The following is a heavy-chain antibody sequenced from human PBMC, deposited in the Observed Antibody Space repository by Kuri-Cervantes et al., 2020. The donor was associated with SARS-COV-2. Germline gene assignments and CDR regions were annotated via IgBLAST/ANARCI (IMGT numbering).Heavy chain of an antibody. D-gene: IGHD3-10*01. Sequence: SETLSLTCTVSGDSITIYYWSWIRQSPGKGLEWIGYISETGGTNYNPSLKSRVTMSVDISKNQFSLKMDSVNAADTAVYYCARGTTPVYVSGPLWFHLDLWGQGTPVTVSS. J-gene: IGHJ5*02. CDR3: ARGTTPVYVSGPLWFHLDL. V-gene: IGHV4-59*01. CDR2: ISETGGT. CDR1: GDSITIYY.